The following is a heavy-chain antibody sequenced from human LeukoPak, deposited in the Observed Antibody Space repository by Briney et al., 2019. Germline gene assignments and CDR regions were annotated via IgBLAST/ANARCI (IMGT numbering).Heavy chain of an antibody. D-gene: IGHD4-23*01. V-gene: IGHV4-59*01. CDR3: AREDHGGFYYYFDS. J-gene: IGHJ4*02. CDR2: IYHNENT. CDR1: GVSMSSRYY. Sequence: SETLSLNCTGSGVSMSSRYYWSWIRQSPGKGLEWIAYIYHNENTDYNPSLKSRVTISIDTSKNQFSLELSSVTAADTAVYYCAREDHGGFYYYFDSWGQGILVTVSS.